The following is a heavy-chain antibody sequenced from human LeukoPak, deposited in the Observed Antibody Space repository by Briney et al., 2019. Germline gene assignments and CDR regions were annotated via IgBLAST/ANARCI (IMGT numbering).Heavy chain of an antibody. Sequence: GGSLRLSCAASGFTFSSYAMSWVRQAPGKGLEWVSVIYSGGSTYYADSVKGRFTISRDNSKNTLYLQMNSLRAEDTAVYYCARGRGSGWYDYYYYYMDVWGKGTTVTISS. CDR3: ARGRGSGWYDYYYYYMDV. V-gene: IGHV3-53*01. CDR1: GFTFSSYA. D-gene: IGHD6-19*01. CDR2: IYSGGST. J-gene: IGHJ6*03.